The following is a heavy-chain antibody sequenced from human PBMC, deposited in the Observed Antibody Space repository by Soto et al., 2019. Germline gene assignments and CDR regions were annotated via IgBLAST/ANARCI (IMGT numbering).Heavy chain of an antibody. Sequence: PGGSLRLACAASGLTFRSFTINWVRQAPGKGLEWVSTISSNSAYIYYTDALRGRFTISRDNAKNSLHLQMNSLRAEDTAVYYCTRDASRDSSARGWFDPWGPGTLVTVPS. CDR2: ISSNSAYI. D-gene: IGHD6-13*01. CDR1: GLTFRSFT. V-gene: IGHV3-21*01. CDR3: TRDASRDSSARGWFDP. J-gene: IGHJ5*02.